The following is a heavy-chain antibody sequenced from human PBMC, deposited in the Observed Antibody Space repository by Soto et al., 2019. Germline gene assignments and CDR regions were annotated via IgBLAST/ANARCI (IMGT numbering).Heavy chain of an antibody. CDR1: GYTFCSNG. D-gene: IGHD6-13*01. CDR3: ARLVWGYYYMDV. Sequence: ASVKVSCKASGYTFCSNGISWGRQAPGQGLEWMGWISGYNGNTNYAEKLQGRVTMTTDTSTSTAYMELRSLRSDDTAVYYCARLVWGYYYMDVWGKGTTVTVSS. V-gene: IGHV1-18*01. J-gene: IGHJ6*03. CDR2: ISGYNGNT.